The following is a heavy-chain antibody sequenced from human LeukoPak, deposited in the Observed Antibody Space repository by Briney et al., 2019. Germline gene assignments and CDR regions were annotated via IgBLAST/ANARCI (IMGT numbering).Heavy chain of an antibody. V-gene: IGHV4-39*07. CDR2: INHSGST. J-gene: IGHJ5*02. CDR1: GGSISSSSFY. CDR3: ARGRGYDFWSGYRNWFDP. Sequence: SETLSLTCSVSGGSISSSSFYWGWIRQPPGKGLEWIGEINHSGSTNYNPSLKSRVTISVDTSKNQFSLKLSSVTAADTAVYYCARGRGYDFWSGYRNWFDPWGQGTLVTVSS. D-gene: IGHD3-3*01.